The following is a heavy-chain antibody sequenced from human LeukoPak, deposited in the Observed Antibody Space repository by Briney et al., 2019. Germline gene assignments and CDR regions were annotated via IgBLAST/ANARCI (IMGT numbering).Heavy chain of an antibody. CDR2: ISCDGSNK. J-gene: IGHJ4*02. V-gene: IGHV3-30-3*01. CDR3: ARDVSRISDY. CDR1: GFTFSNYA. Sequence: GGSLRLSCAASGFTFSNYAMHWVRQAPGKGLEWVAAISCDGSNKYYADSVKGRFTISRDNAKNSLYLQMNSLRAEDTAVYYCARDVSRISDYWGQGTLVTVSS. D-gene: IGHD2-15*01.